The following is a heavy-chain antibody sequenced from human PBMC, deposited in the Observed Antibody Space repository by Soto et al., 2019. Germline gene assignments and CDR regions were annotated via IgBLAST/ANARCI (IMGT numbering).Heavy chain of an antibody. CDR2: IKSKTDGGTT. D-gene: IGHD3-16*02. V-gene: IGHV3-15*01. CDR3: TTVLYYDYIWGSYRTDY. CDR1: GFTFSNAW. J-gene: IGHJ4*02. Sequence: GGSLRLSCAASGFTFSNAWMSWVRQAPGKGLEWVGRIKSKTDGGTTDYAAPVKGRFTISRDDSKNTLYLQMNSLKTEDTAVYYCTTVLYYDYIWGSYRTDYWGQGTLVTVSS.